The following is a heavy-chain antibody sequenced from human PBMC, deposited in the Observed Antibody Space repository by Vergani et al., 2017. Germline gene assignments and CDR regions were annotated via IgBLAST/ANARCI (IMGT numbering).Heavy chain of an antibody. CDR2: IYSGAST. CDR1: GFTVSSNY. J-gene: IGHJ3*02. CDR3: ARGGYCSSTSCYDAFDI. D-gene: IGHD2-2*03. V-gene: IGHV3-53*02. Sequence: EVQLVETGGGLIQPGGSLRLSCAASGFTVSSNYMSWVRQAPGKGLEWVSVIYSGASTYYADSLKGRFTISRDNSKNTLYLQMNSLRAEDTAVYYCARGGYCSSTSCYDAFDIWGQGTMVTVSS.